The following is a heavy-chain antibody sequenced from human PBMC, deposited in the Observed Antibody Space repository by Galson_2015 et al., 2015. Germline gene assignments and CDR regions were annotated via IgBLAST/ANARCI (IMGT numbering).Heavy chain of an antibody. CDR3: ARAHKRAKLNYYYGMDV. CDR1: GGSFSCSY. J-gene: IGHJ6*02. Sequence: SETLSLTCAVYGGSFSCSYWSWIRQPPGKGLEWIGEINHSGSTNYNPSLKSRVTISVDTSKNQFSLKLSSVTAADTAVYYCARAHKRAKLNYYYGMDVWGQGTTVTVSS. D-gene: IGHD1-26*01. CDR2: INHSGST. V-gene: IGHV4-34*01.